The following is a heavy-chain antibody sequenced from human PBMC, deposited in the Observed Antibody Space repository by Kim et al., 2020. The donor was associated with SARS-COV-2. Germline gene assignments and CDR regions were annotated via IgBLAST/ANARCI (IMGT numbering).Heavy chain of an antibody. V-gene: IGHV4-4*07. J-gene: IGHJ5*02. CDR3: ARAKNDYQNNWFDP. D-gene: IGHD4-17*01. Sequence: NPSLKGRVTMSVDTSKNQFSLKLSSVTAADTAVYYCARAKNDYQNNWFDPWGQGTLVTVSS.